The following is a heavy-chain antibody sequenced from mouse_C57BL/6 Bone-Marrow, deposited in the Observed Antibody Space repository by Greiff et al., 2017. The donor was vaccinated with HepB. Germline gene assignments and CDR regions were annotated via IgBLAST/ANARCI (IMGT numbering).Heavy chain of an antibody. CDR2: IYPGDGDT. Sequence: QVQLQQSGAELVKPGASVKISCKASGYAFSSYWMNWVKQRPGKGLEWIGQIYPGDGDTNYNGKFKGKATLTADKSSSTAYMQLSSLTSEDSAVYFCARCDGYYPYYFDYWGQGTTLTVSS. J-gene: IGHJ2*01. D-gene: IGHD2-3*01. V-gene: IGHV1-80*01. CDR3: ARCDGYYPYYFDY. CDR1: GYAFSSYW.